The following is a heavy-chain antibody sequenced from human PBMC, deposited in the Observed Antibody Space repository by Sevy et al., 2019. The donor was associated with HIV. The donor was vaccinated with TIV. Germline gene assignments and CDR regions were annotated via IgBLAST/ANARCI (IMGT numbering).Heavy chain of an antibody. V-gene: IGHV3-48*03. D-gene: IGHD4-17*01. CDR3: TRDLPPSATTVAHFDY. CDR2: ISSSGSII. J-gene: IGHJ4*02. CDR1: GFTFSSFE. Sequence: GGSLRLSCAASGFTFSSFEMNWVRQTPGKGLEWVSLISSSGSIIYYADSVKGRFTISRDNAKNSLYLQMNSLRAEDTGVYYCTRDLPPSATTVAHFDYWGQGTLVTVSS.